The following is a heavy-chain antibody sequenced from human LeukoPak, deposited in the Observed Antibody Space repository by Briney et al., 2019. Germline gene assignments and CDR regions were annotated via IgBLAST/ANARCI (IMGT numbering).Heavy chain of an antibody. CDR1: GGSISSYY. CDR3: ARVRSIAALSDY. CDR2: IYYSGST. D-gene: IGHD6-6*01. J-gene: IGHJ4*02. V-gene: IGHV4-59*01. Sequence: PSETLSLTCTVSGGSISSYYWSWIRQPPGKGLEWIGYIYYSGSTNYNPSLKGRVTISVDTSKNQFSLKLSSVTAADTAVYYCARVRSIAALSDYWGQGTLVTVSS.